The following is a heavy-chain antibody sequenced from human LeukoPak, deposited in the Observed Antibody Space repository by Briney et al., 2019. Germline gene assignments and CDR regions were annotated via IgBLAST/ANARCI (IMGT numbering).Heavy chain of an antibody. V-gene: IGHV1-18*01. J-gene: IGHJ4*02. Sequence: ASVKVSCKASGYTFTSHGISWVRQAPGQGLEWMGWISAYNGNTNYAQKLQGRVTMTTDTSTSTAYMELRSLRSDDTAVYYCARRSGYYDSSGYYGDYWGQGTLVTVSS. CDR2: ISAYNGNT. CDR1: GYTFTSHG. CDR3: ARRSGYYDSSGYYGDY. D-gene: IGHD3-22*01.